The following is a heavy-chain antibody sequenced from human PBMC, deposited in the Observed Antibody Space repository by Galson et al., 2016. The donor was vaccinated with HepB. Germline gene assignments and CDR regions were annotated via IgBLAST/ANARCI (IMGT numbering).Heavy chain of an antibody. Sequence: LSLTCTVSGASISTGGFYWTWIRQHPGKGLEWIGYIYYTGSTDYNPSLKSRLTMSVDTSKNQFSLKLTSVTAADTAVYWCARGRYMVGQVVEFWGQGTLVTVSS. V-gene: IGHV4-31*03. J-gene: IGHJ4*02. D-gene: IGHD3-16*02. CDR2: IYYTGST. CDR3: ARGRYMVGQVVEF. CDR1: GASISTGGFY.